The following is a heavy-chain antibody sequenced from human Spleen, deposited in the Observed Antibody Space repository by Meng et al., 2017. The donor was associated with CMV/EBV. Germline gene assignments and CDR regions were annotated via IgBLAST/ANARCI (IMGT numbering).Heavy chain of an antibody. J-gene: IGHJ5*02. CDR2: IYYSGST. D-gene: IGHD1-20*01. V-gene: IGHV4-59*01. CDR1: GGSISGYY. CDR3: ARAKYHWNSFDP. Sequence: SETLSLTCTVSGGSISGYYWSWIRQPPGKGLVWIGYIYYSGSTNYNPTLKSRVTISVDTSKNQFSLKLSSVTAADTAVYYCARAKYHWNSFDPWGQGTLVTVSS.